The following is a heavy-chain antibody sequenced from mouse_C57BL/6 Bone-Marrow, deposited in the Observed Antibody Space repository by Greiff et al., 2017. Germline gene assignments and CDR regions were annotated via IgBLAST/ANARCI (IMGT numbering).Heavy chain of an antibody. CDR3: TTYYYGSWGY. CDR1: GFNIKDDY. J-gene: IGHJ2*01. Sequence: VQLQQSGAELVRPGASVKLSCTASGFNIKDDYMHWVKQRPEQGLEWIGWIDPENGDTEYASKFQGKATITADTSSNTAYLQLSSLTSEDTAVYYCTTYYYGSWGYWGQGTTLTVSS. CDR2: IDPENGDT. V-gene: IGHV14-4*01. D-gene: IGHD1-1*01.